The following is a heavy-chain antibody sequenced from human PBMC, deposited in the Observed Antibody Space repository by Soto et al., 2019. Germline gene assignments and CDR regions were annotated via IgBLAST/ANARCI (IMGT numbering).Heavy chain of an antibody. D-gene: IGHD3-10*01. V-gene: IGHV1-3*01. CDR2: INPIYGKT. J-gene: IGHJ4*02. CDR1: GYTFTSYA. CDR3: ARVTLRSLRSPVPSPFDY. Sequence: ASVKVSCKASGYTFTSYAMHWVRQAPGQRLEWMGWINPIYGKTRYSQKFQGRVTITTDTSTSTAYMELSSLRSEDTAVYYCARVTLRSLRSPVPSPFDYWGQGTLVTVSS.